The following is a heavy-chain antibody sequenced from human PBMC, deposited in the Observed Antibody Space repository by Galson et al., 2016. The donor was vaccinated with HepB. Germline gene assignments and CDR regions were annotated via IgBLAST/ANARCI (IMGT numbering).Heavy chain of an antibody. Sequence: CAATEVSFSSYGMHWVRQAPGKGLEWVAVISFDGSVDYYADSVKGRFTISRDNSKNTLYLQMNTLRAEDTAVYYCAKEFGERGTSRYYFDYWGQGTLVTVSS. V-gene: IGHV3-30*18. D-gene: IGHD3-10*01. CDR3: AKEFGERGTSRYYFDY. J-gene: IGHJ4*02. CDR2: ISFDGSVD. CDR1: EVSFSSYG.